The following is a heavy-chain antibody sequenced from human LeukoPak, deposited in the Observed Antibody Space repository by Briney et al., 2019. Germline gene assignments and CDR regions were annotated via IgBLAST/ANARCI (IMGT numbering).Heavy chain of an antibody. Sequence: PGGSLRLSCAASGFTFSSYSMNWVRQAPGKGLEWVSSISGSSSYIYYADSVKGRFTISRDNAKNSLYLQMNSLRAEDTAVYYCARDLYDSSGYYGYWGQGTLVTVSS. D-gene: IGHD3-22*01. J-gene: IGHJ4*02. CDR2: ISGSSSYI. V-gene: IGHV3-21*01. CDR1: GFTFSSYS. CDR3: ARDLYDSSGYYGY.